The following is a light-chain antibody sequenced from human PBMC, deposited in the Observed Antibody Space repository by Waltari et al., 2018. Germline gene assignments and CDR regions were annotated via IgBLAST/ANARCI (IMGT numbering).Light chain of an antibody. Sequence: EILLTQSPATLSLSPGERATLSCRASQSVSAFLAWYQQKPGQAPRLLIYDASNRATGIPARFSGSGSGTDFTLTISSLEPEDFAVYYCQQRSNWPLTFGPGTKVEIK. J-gene: IGKJ3*01. V-gene: IGKV3-11*01. CDR1: QSVSAF. CDR3: QQRSNWPLT. CDR2: DAS.